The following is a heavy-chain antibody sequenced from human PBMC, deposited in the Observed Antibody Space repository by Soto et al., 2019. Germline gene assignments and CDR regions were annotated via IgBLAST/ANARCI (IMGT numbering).Heavy chain of an antibody. CDR3: AREIERLLGY. CDR2: ISYDGSNK. Sequence: QVQLVESGGGVVQPGRSLRLSCAATGFTFSSYAMHWVRQAPGKGREWVAVISYDGSNKYYADSVKGRFTISRDNSKNTLYLQMNSLRAEDTAVYYCAREIERLLGYWGQGTLVTVSS. D-gene: IGHD3-3*01. V-gene: IGHV3-30-3*01. J-gene: IGHJ4*02. CDR1: GFTFSSYA.